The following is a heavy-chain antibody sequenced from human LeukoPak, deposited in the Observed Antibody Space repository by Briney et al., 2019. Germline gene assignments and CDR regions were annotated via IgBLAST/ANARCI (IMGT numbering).Heavy chain of an antibody. D-gene: IGHD3-22*01. Sequence: PGGSLRLSCAASGFTFSSYWMSWVRQAPGKGLEWVANIKQDGSEKYYVDSVKGRFTISRDNAKNSLYLQMNSLRAEDTALYYCAKDSHYDSSGYYDYWGQGTLVTVSS. V-gene: IGHV3-7*03. CDR2: IKQDGSEK. CDR3: AKDSHYDSSGYYDY. CDR1: GFTFSSYW. J-gene: IGHJ4*02.